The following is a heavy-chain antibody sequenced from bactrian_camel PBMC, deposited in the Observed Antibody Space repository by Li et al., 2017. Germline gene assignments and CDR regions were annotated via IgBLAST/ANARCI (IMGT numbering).Heavy chain of an antibody. V-gene: IGHV3-1*01. CDR1: GFTFGDDD. CDR3: ATAVGFGVQYFAY. D-gene: IGHD2*01. Sequence: VESGGGLVRPGGSLQLSCIATGSGFTFGDDDMSWVRQAPGKGLDWVADIHRTGSPTHLIGSVKGRFSISRDNANNMIYLDMDSLKSEDTAVYYCATAVGFGVQYFAYWGQGTQVTVS. J-gene: IGHJ4*01. CDR2: IHRTGSPT.